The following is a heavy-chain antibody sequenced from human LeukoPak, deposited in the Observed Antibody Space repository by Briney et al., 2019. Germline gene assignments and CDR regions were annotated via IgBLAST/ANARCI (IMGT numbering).Heavy chain of an antibody. CDR2: ISYDGSNK. CDR3: ARDSAWGLRREDYYYYGMDV. D-gene: IGHD1-26*01. Sequence: PGRSLRLSCAASGFTFSSYAMHWVRQAPGKGLEWVAVISYDGSNKYYADSVKGRFTISRDNSKNTLYLQMNSLRAEDTAVYYCARDSAWGLRREDYYYYGMDVWGQGTTVTVSS. V-gene: IGHV3-30-3*01. J-gene: IGHJ6*02. CDR1: GFTFSSYA.